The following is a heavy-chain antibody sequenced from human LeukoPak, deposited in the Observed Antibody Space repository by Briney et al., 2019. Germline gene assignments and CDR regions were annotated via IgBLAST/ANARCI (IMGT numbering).Heavy chain of an antibody. V-gene: IGHV4-31*03. J-gene: IGHJ2*01. D-gene: IGHD5-18*01. CDR2: IYYSGST. Sequence: PQTLSLTCTVSGGSISSGGYYWSWIRQHPGKGLEWIGYIYYSGSTYYNPSLKSRVTISVDTSKNQFSLKLSSVTAADTAVYYCARGGRGRSYGNFDLWGRGTLVTVSS. CDR1: GGSISSGGYY. CDR3: ARGGRGRSYGNFDL.